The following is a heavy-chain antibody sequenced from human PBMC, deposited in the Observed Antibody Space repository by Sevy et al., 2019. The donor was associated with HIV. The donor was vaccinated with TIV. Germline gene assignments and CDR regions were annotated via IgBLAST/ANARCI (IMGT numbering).Heavy chain of an antibody. Sequence: GGSLRLSCAASGFTCSSYGMHWVRQAPGKGLEWVAVISYDGSNKYYADSVKGRFTISRDNSKNTLDLQMNSLRAEDTAVDYCAKDGGIQLWLPYYYYYYMDVWGKGTTVTVSS. CDR1: GFTCSSYG. D-gene: IGHD5-18*01. J-gene: IGHJ6*03. V-gene: IGHV3-30*18. CDR2: ISYDGSNK. CDR3: AKDGGIQLWLPYYYYYYMDV.